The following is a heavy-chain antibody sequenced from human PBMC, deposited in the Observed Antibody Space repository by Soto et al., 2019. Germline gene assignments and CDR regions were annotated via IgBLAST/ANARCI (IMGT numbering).Heavy chain of an antibody. CDR1: GGSISSSSYY. J-gene: IGHJ5*02. CDR3: ARHGYRISAIFGVVNWLDP. Sequence: PSETLSLTCTVSGGSISSSSYYWGWIRQPPGKGLEWIGSIYYSGSTYYNPSLKSRVTISVDTSKNQFSLKLSSVTAADTAVYYCARHGYRISAIFGVVNWLDPWGQGTLVTVSS. CDR2: IYYSGST. V-gene: IGHV4-39*01. D-gene: IGHD3-3*01.